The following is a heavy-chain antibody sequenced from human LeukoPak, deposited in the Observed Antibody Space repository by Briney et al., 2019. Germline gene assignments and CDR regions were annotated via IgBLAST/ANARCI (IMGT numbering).Heavy chain of an antibody. V-gene: IGHV3-49*03. D-gene: IGHD1-1*01. CDR3: TRDRGAYNLYDY. CDR1: GFTFGDYA. Sequence: GGSLRLSCTASGFTFGDYAMSWIRQAPGKGLEWVGFIRSIAYGETADYAASVKGRFIISRDDSKAIAYLQMNSLKTEDTAVYHCTRDRGAYNLYDYWGQGTLVTVSS. J-gene: IGHJ4*02. CDR2: IRSIAYGETA.